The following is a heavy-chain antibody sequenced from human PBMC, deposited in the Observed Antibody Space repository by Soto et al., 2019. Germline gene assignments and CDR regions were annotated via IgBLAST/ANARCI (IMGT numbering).Heavy chain of an antibody. J-gene: IGHJ4*02. CDR3: AKSPSDYDFWSGYYFDY. Sequence: GGSLRLSCASSGFTFSSYAMSWVRQAPGKGLEWVSAISGSGGSTYYADSVKGRFTISRDNSKNTLYLQMNSLRAEDTAVYYCAKSPSDYDFWSGYYFDYWGQGTLVTVSS. V-gene: IGHV3-23*01. CDR2: ISGSGGST. D-gene: IGHD3-3*01. CDR1: GFTFSSYA.